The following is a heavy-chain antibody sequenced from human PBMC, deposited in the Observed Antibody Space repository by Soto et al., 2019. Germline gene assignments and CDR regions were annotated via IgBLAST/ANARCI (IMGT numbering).Heavy chain of an antibody. V-gene: IGHV3-30-3*01. CDR2: ISYNGNNK. CDR3: ARGARIGAAAGSGDYFDY. Sequence: QVQLVESGGGVVQPGRSLRLSCAASGFTFSSYAMHWVRQAPGKGLEWVAVISYNGNNKYYADSVKGRFTISRDNSKNTLYLQMNSLRTEDTAVYYCARGARIGAAAGSGDYFDYWGQGTLVTVSS. CDR1: GFTFSSYA. J-gene: IGHJ4*02. D-gene: IGHD6-13*01.